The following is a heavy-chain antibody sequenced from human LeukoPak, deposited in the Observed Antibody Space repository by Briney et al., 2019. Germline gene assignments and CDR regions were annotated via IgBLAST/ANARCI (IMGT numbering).Heavy chain of an antibody. D-gene: IGHD5-18*01. J-gene: IGHJ4*02. CDR3: TTARGYSYGYLEDFDY. CDR2: IKSKTDGGTT. V-gene: IGHV3-15*01. Sequence: WGSLRLSCAASGFTFSNAWMSWVRQAPGKGLEWVGRIKSKTDGGTTDHAAPVKGRFTISRDDSKNTLYLQMNSLKTEDTAVYYCTTARGYSYGYLEDFDYWGQGTLVTVSS. CDR1: GFTFSNAW.